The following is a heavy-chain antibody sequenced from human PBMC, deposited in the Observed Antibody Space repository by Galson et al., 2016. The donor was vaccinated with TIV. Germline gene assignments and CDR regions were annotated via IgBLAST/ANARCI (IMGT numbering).Heavy chain of an antibody. CDR2: FYYTGST. CDR1: GGSISTYY. J-gene: IGHJ6*03. Sequence: ETLSLTCTVSGGSISTYYWSWIRQPPGKGLEWIGYFYYTGSTNYNPSLKSRVTISVGRSKNQFSLKLNSVTAADTAVYFCTRDVTVLPETTDYHYYYVDVWGKGTMVTVSS. D-gene: IGHD4-17*01. CDR3: TRDVTVLPETTDYHYYYVDV. V-gene: IGHV4-59*01.